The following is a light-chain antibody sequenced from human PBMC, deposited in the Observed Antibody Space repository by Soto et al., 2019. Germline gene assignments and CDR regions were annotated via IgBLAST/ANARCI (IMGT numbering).Light chain of an antibody. CDR3: CLYISSSNWV. CDR2: EVS. J-gene: IGLJ3*02. CDR1: NSDVGGYNR. V-gene: IGLV2-18*01. Sequence: QSVLTQPPSVSGSPGQSVTISCTGINSDVGGYNRVSGYQQPPGTAPKLMIYEVSNRPSGVPNRFSGSRSGDTASLTISGLQAEDEADYYCCLYISSSNWVFGGGTKVTVL.